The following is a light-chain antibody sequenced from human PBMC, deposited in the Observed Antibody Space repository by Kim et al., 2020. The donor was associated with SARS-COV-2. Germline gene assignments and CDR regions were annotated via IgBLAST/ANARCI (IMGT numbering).Light chain of an antibody. V-gene: IGKV1-12*01. CDR3: QQASNFPFT. CDR2: GAS. CDR1: QGISTW. Sequence: SASVGDRVTIACRASQGISTWLAWYQQKPGTAPKLLIYGASTLQSGVPSRFSGGGSGTDFTLTISSLQSEDFATYYCQQASNFPFTFGQGTKLEI. J-gene: IGKJ2*01.